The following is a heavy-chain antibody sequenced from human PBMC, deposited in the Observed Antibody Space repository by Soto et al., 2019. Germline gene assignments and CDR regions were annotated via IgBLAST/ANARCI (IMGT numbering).Heavy chain of an antibody. Sequence: GGSLRLSCAASGFTFSSYSMNWVRQAPGKGLEWVSSISSSSSYIYYADSVKGRFTISRDNAKNSLYLQMNSLRAEDTAVYYCARGALVAGAGFDYWGQGTLVTVSS. V-gene: IGHV3-21*01. D-gene: IGHD6-19*01. J-gene: IGHJ4*02. CDR1: GFTFSSYS. CDR2: ISSSSSYI. CDR3: ARGALVAGAGFDY.